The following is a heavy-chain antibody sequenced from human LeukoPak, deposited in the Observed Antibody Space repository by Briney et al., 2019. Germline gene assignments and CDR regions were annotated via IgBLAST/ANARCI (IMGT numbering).Heavy chain of an antibody. J-gene: IGHJ6*02. Sequence: SETLSLTCAVYGGSFSGYYWSWIRQPPGKGLEWIGEINHSGSTNYNASLKSRVTISVDTSKNQFSLKLNSVTAADTAVYYCARVSRTAAAGITNYYYGMDVWGQGTTVTVSS. V-gene: IGHV4-34*01. D-gene: IGHD6-13*01. CDR1: GGSFSGYY. CDR3: ARVSRTAAAGITNYYYGMDV. CDR2: INHSGST.